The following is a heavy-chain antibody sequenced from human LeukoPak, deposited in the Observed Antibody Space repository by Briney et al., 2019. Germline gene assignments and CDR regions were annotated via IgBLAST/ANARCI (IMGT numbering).Heavy chain of an antibody. Sequence: GGSLRLSCAASGFTFSSYGMHWVRQAPGKGLEWVAFIRYDGSNKYYADSVKGRFTISRDNSKNTLYLQMNSLRAEDTAVYYCAKDLITMVRGVNSWGQGTLVTVSS. CDR3: AKDLITMVRGVNS. V-gene: IGHV3-30*02. CDR2: IRYDGSNK. CDR1: GFTFSSYG. D-gene: IGHD3-10*01. J-gene: IGHJ4*02.